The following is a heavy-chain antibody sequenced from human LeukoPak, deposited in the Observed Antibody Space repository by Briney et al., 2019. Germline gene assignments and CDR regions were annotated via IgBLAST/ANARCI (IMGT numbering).Heavy chain of an antibody. CDR3: ASSKSYYYYYGMDV. Sequence: GASVKVSCKASGYTFTSYAMHWVRQAPGQRLEWMGWINAGNGNTKYSQKSQGRVTITRDTSASTAYMELSSLRSEDTAVYYCASSKSYYYYYGMDVWGQGTTVTVSS. V-gene: IGHV1-3*01. CDR1: GYTFTSYA. J-gene: IGHJ6*02. CDR2: INAGNGNT.